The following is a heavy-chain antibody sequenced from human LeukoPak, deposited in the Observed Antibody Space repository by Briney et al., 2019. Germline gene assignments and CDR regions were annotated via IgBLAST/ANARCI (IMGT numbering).Heavy chain of an antibody. D-gene: IGHD2-2*01. J-gene: IGHJ5*02. CDR2: IIPIFGTA. V-gene: IGHV1-69*06. CDR3: AREVLDCSSTSCYGKNWFDP. Sequence: GASVKVSCKASGGTFSSYAISWVRQAPGQGLEWMGGIIPIFGTANYAQKFQGRVTITADKSTSTAYMELSSLRSEDTAVYYCAREVLDCSSTSCYGKNWFDPWGQGTLVTVSS. CDR1: GGTFSSYA.